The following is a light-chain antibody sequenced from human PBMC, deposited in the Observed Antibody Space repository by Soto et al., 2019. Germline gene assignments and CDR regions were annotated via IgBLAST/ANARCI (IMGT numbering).Light chain of an antibody. CDR3: QKYNSAPLT. V-gene: IGKV1-27*01. J-gene: IGKJ4*01. Sequence: DILMTQSPSSLSASVGDRATITCRASQGIASYLAWYQQKPGKVPKLLIYAASTLQSGVPSRFSGSGYGTDFTLIISSLQPEDVATYFCQKYNSAPLTFGQGTKVDIK. CDR2: AAS. CDR1: QGIASY.